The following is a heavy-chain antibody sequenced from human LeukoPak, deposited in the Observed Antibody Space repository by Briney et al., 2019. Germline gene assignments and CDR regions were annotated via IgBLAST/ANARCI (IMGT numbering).Heavy chain of an antibody. D-gene: IGHD2-15*01. V-gene: IGHV3-7*01. Sequence: GGSLRLSCAASGFTFSNYWMSWVRQAPGKGLEWVADIKQDGSEIYYMDSVKGRFTISRDNAKSSLYLQMNSLRAEDTAVYYCTRDPTVADCWGQGTLVTVSS. CDR3: TRDPTVADC. J-gene: IGHJ4*02. CDR1: GFTFSNYW. CDR2: IKQDGSEI.